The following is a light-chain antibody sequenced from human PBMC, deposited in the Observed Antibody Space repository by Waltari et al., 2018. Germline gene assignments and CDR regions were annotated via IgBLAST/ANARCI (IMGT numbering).Light chain of an antibody. CDR1: PSNFGAGYD. Sequence: QFVLTQPPSVSGAPGQTVTISCTGTPSNFGAGYDVFWYQRLPGTAPKLLISLNTNRASGVPDRFSGSKSGTSASLAISGLQTDDEGDYYCQSYDRNLRGWVFGGGTKLTVL. CDR2: LNT. J-gene: IGLJ3*02. V-gene: IGLV1-40*01. CDR3: QSYDRNLRGWV.